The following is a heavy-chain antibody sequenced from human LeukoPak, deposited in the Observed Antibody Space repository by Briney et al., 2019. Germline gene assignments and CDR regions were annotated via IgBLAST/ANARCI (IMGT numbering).Heavy chain of an antibody. CDR1: GFTFSRNP. D-gene: IGHD6-13*01. CDR2: ISVGGST. V-gene: IGHV3-23*01. J-gene: IGHJ4*02. Sequence: GGSLRFSCSASGFTFSRNPMSGVRQAPGKELEWVSAISVGGSTYYADSVRGRFTISRDNSKNTLYLQMNSLRVDDTGIYYCVRGISSPDYWGQGTLVTVSS. CDR3: VRGISSPDY.